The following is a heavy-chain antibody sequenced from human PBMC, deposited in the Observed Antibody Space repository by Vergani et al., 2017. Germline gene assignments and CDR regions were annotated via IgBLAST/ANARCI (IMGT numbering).Heavy chain of an antibody. J-gene: IGHJ6*02. V-gene: IGHV3-23*04. Sequence: EVQLVESGGGLVQPGGSLKLSCAASGFTFSGSAMHWVRQASGKGLEWVSGVSGSGGGTYYAESVKGRFTISADKSISTAYLQWSSLKASDTAMYYCARGGEVVITVKYYYYGMDVWGQGTTVTVSS. CDR3: ARGGEVVITVKYYYYGMDV. D-gene: IGHD3-22*01. CDR2: VSGSGGGT. CDR1: GFTFSGSA.